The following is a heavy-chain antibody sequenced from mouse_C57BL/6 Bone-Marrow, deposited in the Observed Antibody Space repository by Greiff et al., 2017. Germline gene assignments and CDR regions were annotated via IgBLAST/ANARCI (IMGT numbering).Heavy chain of an antibody. V-gene: IGHV2-9-1*01. CDR3: ARKRQGAMDY. CDR2: IWTGGGT. CDR1: GFSLTSYS. Sequence: VHLVESGPGLVAPSQSLSITCTVSGFSLTSYSISWVRQPPGQGLEWLGVIWTGGGTNYNSALKSRLNISKDNSKSQVFLKMNSLKTEDTAGYYCARKRQGAMDYWGQGTSVTVSS. J-gene: IGHJ4*01.